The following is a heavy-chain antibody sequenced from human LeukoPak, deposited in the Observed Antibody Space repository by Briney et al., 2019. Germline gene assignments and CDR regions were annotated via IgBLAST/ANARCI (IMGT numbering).Heavy chain of an antibody. CDR1: GGSISSGGYF. D-gene: IGHD5-12*01. J-gene: IGHJ4*02. V-gene: IGHV4-31*03. CDR2: IYYSGST. CDR3: VRDFGHSGYDYRDGYFDY. Sequence: PSETLSLTCTVSGGSISSGGYFWSWIRQHPGKGLEWIGYIYYSGSTYYNPSLKSRVTISVDTSKNQFSLKLSSVTAADTAVYYCVRDFGHSGYDYRDGYFDYWGQGTLVTVSS.